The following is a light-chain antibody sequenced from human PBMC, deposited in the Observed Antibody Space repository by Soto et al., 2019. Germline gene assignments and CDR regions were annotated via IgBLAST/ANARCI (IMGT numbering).Light chain of an antibody. Sequence: QLVLTQPPSVSGSPGQSVTISSTGTSGDIGTYNRVSWYQQTPGTAPKVMIYEVSNRPSGVPDRFSGSQSGNTASLTISGLQAEDEADYSCSSYTTSTVVFGGGTKVTVL. V-gene: IGLV2-18*02. J-gene: IGLJ2*01. CDR1: SGDIGTYNR. CDR2: EVS. CDR3: SSYTTSTVV.